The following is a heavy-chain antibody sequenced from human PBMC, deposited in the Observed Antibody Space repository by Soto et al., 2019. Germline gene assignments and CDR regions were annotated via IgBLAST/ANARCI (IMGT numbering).Heavy chain of an antibody. V-gene: IGHV4-31*03. CDR2: IYYSGST. CDR3: ARALPPVITFDY. D-gene: IGHD3-22*01. CDR1: GGSISSGGYY. Sequence: TVSGGSISSGGYYWSWIRQHPGKGLEWIGYIYYSGSTYYNPSLKSRVTISVDTSKNQFSLKLSSVTAADTAVYYCARALPPVITFDYWGQGTLVTVSS. J-gene: IGHJ4*02.